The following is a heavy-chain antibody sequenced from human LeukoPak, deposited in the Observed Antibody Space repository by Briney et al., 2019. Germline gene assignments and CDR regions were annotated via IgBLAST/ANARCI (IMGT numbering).Heavy chain of an antibody. Sequence: SVKVSCKASGFTFTSSAMQWVRQARGQRLEWIGWIVVGSGNTNYAQKFQERVTITRDMSTSTAYMELSSLRSEDTAVYYCAAVGWFGELFAFDHWGQGTLVTVSS. CDR1: GFTFTSSA. CDR2: IVVGSGNT. CDR3: AAVGWFGELFAFDH. D-gene: IGHD3-10*01. V-gene: IGHV1-58*02. J-gene: IGHJ4*02.